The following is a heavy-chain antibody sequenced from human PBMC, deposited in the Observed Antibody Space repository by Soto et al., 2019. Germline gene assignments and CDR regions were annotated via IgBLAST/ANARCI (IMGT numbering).Heavy chain of an antibody. J-gene: IGHJ4*02. V-gene: IGHV1-18*01. CDR3: ARITTQGLLYSGSYYFDY. D-gene: IGHD1-26*01. CDR1: GYTFTSYG. Sequence: QVQLVQSGAEVKKPGASVKVSCKASGYTFTSYGISWVRQAPGQGLEWMGWISAYNGNTNYAQKLQGRVTMTTDTSTSIAYMELRSLRSDDTAVYYCARITTQGLLYSGSYYFDYWGQGTLVTVSS. CDR2: ISAYNGNT.